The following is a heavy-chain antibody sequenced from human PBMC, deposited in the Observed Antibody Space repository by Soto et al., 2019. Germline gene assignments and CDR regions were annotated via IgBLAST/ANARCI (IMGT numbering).Heavy chain of an antibody. D-gene: IGHD1-20*01. CDR1: GFTLSRYT. J-gene: IGHJ6*02. CDR2: NSWDGGTS. CDR3: VRGGYNWNHPLDV. Sequence: PGGPWRVSCAASGFTLSRYTMHWVRQAPGKGLEWVALNSWDGGTSAYADSVKGRFTVSRDNKKSFLYLQMDSLGPDDTALYYCVRGGYNWNHPLDVWGQGTTVTVSS. V-gene: IGHV3-43*01.